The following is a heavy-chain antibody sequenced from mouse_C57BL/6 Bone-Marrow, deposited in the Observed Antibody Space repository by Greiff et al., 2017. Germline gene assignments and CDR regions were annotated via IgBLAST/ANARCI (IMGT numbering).Heavy chain of an antibody. Sequence: QVQLQQSGAELVRPGASVKLSCKASGYTFTDYYINWVKQRPGQGLEWIARIYPGSGNTYYNEKFKGKATLTAEKSSSTAYMQLSSLTSEDSAVYFCARRGVRYFDVWGTGTTVTVSS. CDR2: IYPGSGNT. D-gene: IGHD2-14*01. CDR1: GYTFTDYY. J-gene: IGHJ1*03. V-gene: IGHV1-76*01. CDR3: ARRGVRYFDV.